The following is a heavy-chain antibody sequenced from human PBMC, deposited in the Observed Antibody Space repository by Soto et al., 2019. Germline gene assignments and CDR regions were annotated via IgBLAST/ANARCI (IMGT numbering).Heavy chain of an antibody. D-gene: IGHD1-7*01. V-gene: IGHV3-23*01. CDR2: ISGSGGST. CDR1: EFPFSGNP. CDR3: ARGGFNWNYLVFDY. J-gene: IGHJ4*02. Sequence: PGGSLRLSFAASEFPFSGNPMSWVRQAQGKGLEWVSAISGSGGSTYYADSVKGRFTISRDNSKNTLYLQMNSLRAEDTAVYYCARGGFNWNYLVFDYWGQGTLVTVSS.